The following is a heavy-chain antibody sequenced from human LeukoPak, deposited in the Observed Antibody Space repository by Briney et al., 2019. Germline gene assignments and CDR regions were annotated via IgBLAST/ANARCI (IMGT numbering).Heavy chain of an antibody. J-gene: IGHJ3*02. V-gene: IGHV4-39*07. CDR1: GASINIYTYY. CDR3: ARGPSGLRSPFNT. Sequence: TTSETLSLTCTVSGASINIYTYYWGWIRQPPGKGLEWIGSVSYSGSPYYNPSLTSRATISVDTSRNQVSLKLTSVTAADTAVYYCARGPSGLRSPFNTWGQGTTVTVSS. D-gene: IGHD5-12*01. CDR2: VSYSGSP.